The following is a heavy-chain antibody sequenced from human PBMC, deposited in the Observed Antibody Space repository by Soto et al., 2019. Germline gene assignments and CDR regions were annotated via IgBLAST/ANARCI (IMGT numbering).Heavy chain of an antibody. CDR1: GFTFSNYG. J-gene: IGHJ4*02. CDR2: ISYDGRDK. CDR3: FKEKRGYSYGEH. D-gene: IGHD5-18*01. V-gene: IGHV3-30*18. Sequence: QVQLVESGGGVVQPGRSLRLSCAASGFTFSNYGMHWVRQAPGKGLEWGAVISYDGRDKHYLDSVKGRFTVSRDNSKNTLYLQMNSLRTEDTAVYYCFKEKRGYSYGEHWGQGTLVTVSS.